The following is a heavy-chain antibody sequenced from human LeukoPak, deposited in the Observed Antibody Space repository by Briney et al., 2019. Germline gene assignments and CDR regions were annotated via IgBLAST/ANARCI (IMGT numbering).Heavy chain of an antibody. CDR2: ISGSGGST. Sequence: PGGSLRLSCAASGFTFSSYSMNWVRQAPGKGLEWVSAISGSGGSTYYADSVKGRFTISRDNSKNTLYMQMNSLRAEDTAVYYCAKSVVVTTYDAFDIWGQGTMVTVSS. D-gene: IGHD2-21*02. CDR3: AKSVVVTTYDAFDI. CDR1: GFTFSSYS. V-gene: IGHV3-23*01. J-gene: IGHJ3*02.